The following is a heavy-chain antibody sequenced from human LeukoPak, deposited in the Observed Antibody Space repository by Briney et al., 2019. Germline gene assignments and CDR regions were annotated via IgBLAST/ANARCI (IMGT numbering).Heavy chain of an antibody. V-gene: IGHV4-61*01. J-gene: IGHJ5*02. Sequence: PSETLSLTCTVSGGSISSGSYYWSWIRQPPGKGLEWIGYIYYSGSTNYNPSLKSRVTISVDTSKNQFSLKLSSVTAADTAVYYCARYEQQLPRSWFDPWGQGTLVTVSS. CDR1: GGSISSGSYY. CDR2: IYYSGST. D-gene: IGHD6-13*01. CDR3: ARYEQQLPRSWFDP.